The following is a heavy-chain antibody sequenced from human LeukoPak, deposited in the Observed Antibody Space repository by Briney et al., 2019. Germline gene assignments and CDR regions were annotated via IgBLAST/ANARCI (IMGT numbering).Heavy chain of an antibody. CDR1: GSTFSNYW. D-gene: IGHD4/OR15-4a*01. Sequence: GGSLRLSCAASGSTFSNYWIHWVRQAPGKGLVWVSRINSDGSSTSYADSVKGRFTISRDNAKNTLYLQMNSLRAEDTAVYYCARLNGANMFDYWGQGTLVTVSS. V-gene: IGHV3-74*01. J-gene: IGHJ4*02. CDR2: INSDGSST. CDR3: ARLNGANMFDY.